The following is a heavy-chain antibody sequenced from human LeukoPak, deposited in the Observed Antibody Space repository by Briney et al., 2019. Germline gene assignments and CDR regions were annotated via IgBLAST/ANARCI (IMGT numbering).Heavy chain of an antibody. CDR3: ARNIEMATITPGY. CDR1: GFTFSRYS. J-gene: IGHJ4*02. CDR2: ISSSSYI. D-gene: IGHD5-24*01. V-gene: IGHV3-21*01. Sequence: PGGSLRLSCAASGFTFSRYSMNWFRQAPGKRLEWVSSISSSSYIYYADSVKGRFTISRDNAKNSLYLQMISLRAEDTAVYYCARNIEMATITPGYWGQGTLVTVSS.